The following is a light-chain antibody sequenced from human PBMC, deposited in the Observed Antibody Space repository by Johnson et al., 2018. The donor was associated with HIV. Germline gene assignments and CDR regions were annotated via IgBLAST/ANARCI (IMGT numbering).Light chain of an antibody. CDR3: GTWDNSLTTGAL. CDR2: ENN. CDR1: SSNIGNNY. Sequence: QSVLTQPPSVSAAPGQKVTISCSGSSSNIGNNYVSWYQQLPGTAPKLLIYENNKRPSGIPDRFSGSKSGTSATLGSAGLQLADEADYYCGTWDNSLTTGALFGTGTKVTVL. J-gene: IGLJ1*01. V-gene: IGLV1-51*02.